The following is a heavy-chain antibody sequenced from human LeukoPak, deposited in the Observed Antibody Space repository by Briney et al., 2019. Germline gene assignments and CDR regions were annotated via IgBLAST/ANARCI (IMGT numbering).Heavy chain of an antibody. CDR1: GGSFSGYY. D-gene: IGHD2-2*01. Sequence: SETLSLTCAVYGGSFSGYYWSWIRQPPGKGLEWIGEINHSGSTNYNPSLKSRVTISVDTSKNQFPLKLSSVTAADTAVYYCARSCSTSCPYYFDYWGQGTLVTVSS. V-gene: IGHV4-34*01. J-gene: IGHJ4*02. CDR2: INHSGST. CDR3: ARSCSTSCPYYFDY.